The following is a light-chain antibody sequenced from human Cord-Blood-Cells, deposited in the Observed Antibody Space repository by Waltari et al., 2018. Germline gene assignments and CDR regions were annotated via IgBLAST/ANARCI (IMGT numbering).Light chain of an antibody. CDR2: EDN. J-gene: IGLJ2*01. Sequence: NFMLTQPHSVSESPGKTVTISCTGSSGSIASNYVQWYQQRPGSAPTTVIYEDNQRPSGVPDRFSGSIDSSSNSASLTISGLKTEDEADYYCSSYTSSSVVFGGGTKLTVL. V-gene: IGLV6-57*02. CDR1: SGSIASNY. CDR3: SSYTSSSVV.